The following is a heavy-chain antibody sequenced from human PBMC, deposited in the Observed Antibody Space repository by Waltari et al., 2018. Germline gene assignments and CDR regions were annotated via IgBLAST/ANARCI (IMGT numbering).Heavy chain of an antibody. CDR3: ASLRPGYFDL. CDR2: ISSSSSTI. J-gene: IGHJ2*01. CDR1: GFTFSSYS. V-gene: IGHV3-48*04. Sequence: EVQLVESGGGLVQPGGSLRLSCAASGFTFSSYSMNWVRQAPGKGLEGVSYISSSSSTIYYADSVKGRFTISRDNAKNSLYLQMNSLRAEDTAVYYCASLRPGYFDLWGRGTLVTVSS.